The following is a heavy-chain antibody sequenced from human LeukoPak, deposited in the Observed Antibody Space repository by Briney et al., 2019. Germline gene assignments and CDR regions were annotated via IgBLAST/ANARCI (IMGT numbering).Heavy chain of an antibody. CDR2: ISSNGGST. Sequence: GGSLRLSCAASGFTFSSYAMHWVRQAPGKGLEYVSAISSNGGSTYYANSVKGRFTISRDNSKNTLYLQMGSLRAEDMAVYYCARDLGYHDYWGQGTLVTVSS. D-gene: IGHD2-2*01. CDR1: GFTFSSYA. J-gene: IGHJ4*02. CDR3: ARDLGYHDY. V-gene: IGHV3-64*01.